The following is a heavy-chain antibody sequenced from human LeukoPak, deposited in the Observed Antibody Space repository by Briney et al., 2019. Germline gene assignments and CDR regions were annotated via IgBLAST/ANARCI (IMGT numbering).Heavy chain of an antibody. Sequence: SETLSLTCTVSGASTSSGNYFWGWVRQPPGKRLEWIGSWHHSGITDYNPSLKSRVTIVADTSKNQFSPKLASVAAADSAVYFCARQYEVWGQVTLVTVSS. V-gene: IGHV4-39*01. CDR1: GASTSSGNYF. J-gene: IGHJ4*02. CDR2: WHHSGIT. CDR3: ARQYEV. D-gene: IGHD3-16*01.